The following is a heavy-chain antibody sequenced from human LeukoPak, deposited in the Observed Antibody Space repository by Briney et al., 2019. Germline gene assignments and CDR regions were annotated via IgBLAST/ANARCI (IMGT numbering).Heavy chain of an antibody. CDR3: AKWGDYDILTGYYDSDY. Sequence: GASLRLSCAASGFTFSNYAMSWVRQAPGKGLEWVSAIVGSGSNTYYADSVKGRFTISRDNPKNTLYLQMNSLRVEDTAVYYCAKWGDYDILTGYYDSDYWGQGTLVTVSS. J-gene: IGHJ4*02. CDR1: GFTFSNYA. D-gene: IGHD3-9*01. CDR2: IVGSGSNT. V-gene: IGHV3-23*01.